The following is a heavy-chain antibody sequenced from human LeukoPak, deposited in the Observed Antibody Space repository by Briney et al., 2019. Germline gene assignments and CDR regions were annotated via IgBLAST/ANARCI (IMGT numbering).Heavy chain of an antibody. V-gene: IGHV4-59*12. CDR2: IYYSGST. CDR3: ARDPHYGDHYGMDV. CDR1: GGSINSYY. J-gene: IGHJ6*02. Sequence: PSETLSLTCTVSGGSINSYYWSWIRQPPGKGLEWIGYIYYSGSTNYNPSLKSRVTISVDTSKNQFSLKLSSVTAADTAVYYCARDPHYGDHYGMDVWGQGTTVTVSS. D-gene: IGHD4-17*01.